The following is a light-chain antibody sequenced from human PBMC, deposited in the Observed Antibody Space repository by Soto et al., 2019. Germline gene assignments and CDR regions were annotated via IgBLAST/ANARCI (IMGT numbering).Light chain of an antibody. J-gene: IGLJ1*01. CDR1: SSDVGTYNL. V-gene: IGLV2-14*02. CDR2: EGS. CDR3: SSYTNINTRACV. Sequence: QSVLTQPASVSGSPGQSITISCTRISSDVGTYNLVSWYQHHPGKAPKLMIYEGSKRPSGVSDRFSGSKSGNTASLTISGLQAEDEAEYYCSSYTNINTRACVFGTGTKVTVL.